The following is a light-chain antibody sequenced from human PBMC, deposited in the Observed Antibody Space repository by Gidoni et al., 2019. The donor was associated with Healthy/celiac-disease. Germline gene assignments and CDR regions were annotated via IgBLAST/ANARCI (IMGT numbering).Light chain of an antibody. CDR1: HRVSSN. CDR3: QQYNNWPRT. Sequence: EIVMTQSPATLSVSLGERATLSCRASHRVSSNLAWYQQKPGQAPRLLIYGASTRATGIPARFSGSGSGTEFTLTISSLQSEDFAVYYCQQYNNWPRTFGQGTKVEIK. CDR2: GAS. J-gene: IGKJ1*01. V-gene: IGKV3-15*01.